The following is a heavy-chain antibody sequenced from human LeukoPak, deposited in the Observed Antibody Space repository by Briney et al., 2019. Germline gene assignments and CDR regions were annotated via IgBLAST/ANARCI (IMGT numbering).Heavy chain of an antibody. V-gene: IGHV4-59*08. D-gene: IGHD3-10*02. CDR1: DDSMSGYY. Sequence: SETLSLTCTVSDDSMSGYYWSWIRQPPGKGLEWIGHIYYSGSTNYNPSLESRVTISVDTSKNQFSLKLSSVTAADTAVYYCARHLCTAPACWSNNWFDPWGQGTLVTVSS. CDR2: IYYSGST. J-gene: IGHJ5*02. CDR3: ARHLCTAPACWSNNWFDP.